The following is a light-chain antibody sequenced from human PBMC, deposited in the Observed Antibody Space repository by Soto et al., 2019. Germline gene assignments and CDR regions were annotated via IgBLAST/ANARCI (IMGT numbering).Light chain of an antibody. CDR1: SSNIGAGYD. J-gene: IGLJ1*01. CDR3: QSHDSSLHASV. CDR2: GNT. V-gene: IGLV1-40*01. Sequence: QSVLTQPPSVSGAPGQRVTISCTGSSSNIGAGYDVHWYLQLPGTAPKLLIYGNTNRPSGVPDRFSGSKSGSSAFLAITGLQAEDEADYYCQSHDSSLHASVFGTGTKLTVL.